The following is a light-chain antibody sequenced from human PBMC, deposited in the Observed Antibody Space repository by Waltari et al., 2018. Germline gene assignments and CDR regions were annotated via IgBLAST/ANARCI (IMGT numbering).Light chain of an antibody. CDR1: QSIAIW. CDR2: EAS. Sequence: DIQMTQSPSTLSAPIGDTVTITFRARQSIAIWLDWYQQKPGKDPKLRIYEASSLVSGVASRFSGSGFGTEFTLIISSLQSDDFAVYYCQQYNSYPITFGQGTRLEIK. J-gene: IGKJ5*01. CDR3: QQYNSYPIT. V-gene: IGKV1-5*03.